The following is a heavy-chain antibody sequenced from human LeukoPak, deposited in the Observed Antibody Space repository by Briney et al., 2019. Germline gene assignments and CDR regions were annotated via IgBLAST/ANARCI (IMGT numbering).Heavy chain of an antibody. J-gene: IGHJ4*02. D-gene: IGHD3/OR15-3a*01. CDR3: AKVLDPLYYFDY. CDR2: IDASGGGI. CDR1: GFTFRSYA. Sequence: GGSLRLSCAASGFTFRSYAVSWVRQAPGKGLEWVSDIDASGGGIYYADSVKGRFTISRDNSKNTLYLQMNSLRAEDTAVYYCAKVLDPLYYFDYWGQGTLVTVSS. V-gene: IGHV3-23*01.